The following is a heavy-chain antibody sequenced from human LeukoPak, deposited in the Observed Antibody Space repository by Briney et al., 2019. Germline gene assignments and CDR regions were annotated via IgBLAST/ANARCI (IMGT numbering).Heavy chain of an antibody. CDR1: GFTFSSYG. Sequence: GGSLRLSCAASGFTFSSYGMPWVRQAPGKGLGGVAVISYDGSNKYYADSVKGRFTISRDNSKNTLYLQMNSLRAEDTAVYYCAKSRDYYDSSGQDYWGQGTLVTVSS. J-gene: IGHJ4*02. V-gene: IGHV3-30*18. CDR3: AKSRDYYDSSGQDY. CDR2: ISYDGSNK. D-gene: IGHD3-22*01.